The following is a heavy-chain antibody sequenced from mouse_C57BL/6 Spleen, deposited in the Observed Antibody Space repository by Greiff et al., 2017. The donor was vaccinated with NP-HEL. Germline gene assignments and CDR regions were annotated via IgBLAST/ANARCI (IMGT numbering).Heavy chain of an antibody. CDR3: ARTLMITALYYYAMDD. CDR1: GYTFTSYW. CDR2: IDPNSGGT. J-gene: IGHJ4*01. V-gene: IGHV1-72*01. Sequence: QVQLQQPGAELVQPGASVNLSCKASGYTFTSYWMHWVKQRPGRGLEWIGSIDPNSGGTTSNEKFKSKATLTVDKASSTAYMQLSSLTTEDAAVYYCARTLMITALYYYAMDDWGQGTSVTVSS. D-gene: IGHD2-4*01.